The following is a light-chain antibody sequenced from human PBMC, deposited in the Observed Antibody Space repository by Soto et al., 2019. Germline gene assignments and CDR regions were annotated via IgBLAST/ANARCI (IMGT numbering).Light chain of an antibody. CDR2: DAS. CDR3: QEYHSYAWT. Sequence: DLQLTQSPSTLSASVGDRATITCRTSQSIRNWVAWYQQKPGKAPKLLIFDASSLQSGVPSRFSGSGSGTEFTLTISSLQPDDFATYYCQEYHSYAWTFGQGTKVEIK. CDR1: QSIRNW. V-gene: IGKV1-5*01. J-gene: IGKJ1*01.